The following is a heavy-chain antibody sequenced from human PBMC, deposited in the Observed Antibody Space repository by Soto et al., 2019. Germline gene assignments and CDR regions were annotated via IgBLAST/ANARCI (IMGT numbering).Heavy chain of an antibody. CDR3: ARVAMITLGAFDI. D-gene: IGHD3-16*01. Sequence: PGGSLRLSCAASGFTFSSYGMHWVRQAPGKGLEWVAVISYDGSNKYYADSVKGRFTISRDNSKNTLYLQMNSLRAEDTAVYYCARVAMITLGAFDIWGQGTMVTVSS. V-gene: IGHV3-30*03. J-gene: IGHJ3*02. CDR2: ISYDGSNK. CDR1: GFTFSSYG.